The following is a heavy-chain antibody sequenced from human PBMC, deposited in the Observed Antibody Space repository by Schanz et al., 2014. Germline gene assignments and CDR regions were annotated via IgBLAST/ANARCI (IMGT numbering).Heavy chain of an antibody. Sequence: EVQLVESGGGLVQPGGSLRLSCAASGFTVSSNYMSWVRQAPGKGLEWVSGMSGSGSTADYADSVKGRFTISRDSSSNTLYLQVNSLRPEDTAVYFCARPFLGYYGDLAYWGQGTLVTVSA. CDR3: ARPFLGYYGDLAY. D-gene: IGHD4-17*01. V-gene: IGHV3-66*02. J-gene: IGHJ4*02. CDR2: MSGSGSTA. CDR1: GFTVSSNY.